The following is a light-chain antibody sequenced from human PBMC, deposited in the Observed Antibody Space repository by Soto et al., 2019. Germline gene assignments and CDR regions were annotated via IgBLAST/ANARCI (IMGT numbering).Light chain of an antibody. CDR2: GAS. CDR1: QSVSSSY. CDR3: QQYGRSPHT. V-gene: IGKV3-20*01. Sequence: EIVLTQSPGTLSLSPGERATLSCRASQSVSSSYLAWDQHKPGQAPRLLIYGASSRATGIPDRFSGSGSGTDFTLPISRLEPEDFAVYYCQQYGRSPHTFGQGTKLEIK. J-gene: IGKJ2*01.